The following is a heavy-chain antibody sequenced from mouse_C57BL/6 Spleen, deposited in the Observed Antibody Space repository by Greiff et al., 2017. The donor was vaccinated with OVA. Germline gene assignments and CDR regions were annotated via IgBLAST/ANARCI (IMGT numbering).Heavy chain of an antibody. CDR1: GYTFTSYW. CDR2: IYPSDSET. J-gene: IGHJ1*03. Sequence: VQLQQPGAELVRPGSSVKLSCKASGYTFTSYWMDWVKQRHGQGLEWIGNIYPSDSETHYNQKFKDKATLTVDKSSSTAYMQHSSLTSEDSAVYYSARRYYGSSYPSYFDVWGTGTTVTVSS. D-gene: IGHD1-1*01. V-gene: IGHV1-61*01. CDR3: ARRYYGSSYPSYFDV.